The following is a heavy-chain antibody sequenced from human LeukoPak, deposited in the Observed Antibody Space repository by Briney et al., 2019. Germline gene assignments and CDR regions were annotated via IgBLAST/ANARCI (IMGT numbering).Heavy chain of an antibody. CDR1: GFTFTGHS. D-gene: IGHD1-26*01. CDR3: AREKQSGGTPFDY. Sequence: GGSLRLSCVASGFTFTGHSMHWVRQAPGKGLGWVAVVAHDEKTIFYADSLKGRFTVSRDNSKNTVYLQMNSLRDEDTAVYYCAREKQSGGTPFDYWGQGSLVTVSS. J-gene: IGHJ4*02. V-gene: IGHV3-30*04. CDR2: VAHDEKTI.